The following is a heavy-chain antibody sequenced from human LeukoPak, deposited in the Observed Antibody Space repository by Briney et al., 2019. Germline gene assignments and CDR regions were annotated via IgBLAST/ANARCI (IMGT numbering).Heavy chain of an antibody. CDR2: IWYDGSNK. D-gene: IGHD3-10*01. CDR1: GFTFSSYG. V-gene: IGHV3-33*01. Sequence: GRSLRLSCAASGFTFSSYGMHWVRQAPGKGLEWVAVIWYDGSNKYYADSVKGRFTISRDNSKNTLYLQMNSLRAEDTAVYYCARDGYYGSGSQTYYYYYYSMDVWGKGTTVTVSS. CDR3: ARDGYYGSGSQTYYYYYYSMDV. J-gene: IGHJ6*04.